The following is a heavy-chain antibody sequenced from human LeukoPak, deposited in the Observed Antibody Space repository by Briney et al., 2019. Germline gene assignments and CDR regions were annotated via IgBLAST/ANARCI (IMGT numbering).Heavy chain of an antibody. J-gene: IGHJ4*02. D-gene: IGHD3-3*01. CDR2: IYYSGST. Sequence: SETLSLTCTVSGVSISSYYWSWIRQPPGKGLEWIGYIYYSGSTNYNPSLKSRVTISVDTSKNQFSLKLSSVTAADTAVYYCARKGFTIFGVVTSYYFDYRGQGTLVTVSS. V-gene: IGHV4-59*12. CDR3: ARKGFTIFGVVTSYYFDY. CDR1: GVSISSYY.